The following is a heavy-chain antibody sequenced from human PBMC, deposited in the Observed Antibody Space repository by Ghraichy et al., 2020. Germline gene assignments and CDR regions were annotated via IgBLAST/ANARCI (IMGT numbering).Heavy chain of an antibody. J-gene: IGHJ4*02. CDR1: GGSITSSSYY. CDR2: IYYSGST. Sequence: SETLSLTCTVSGGSITSSSYYWGWIRQPPGKGLEWIGSIYYSGSTYYNPSLKSRVTVSVDTSKNQFSLKLSSVTAADTAVYYCARLYGVFDYWGQGTVVSVSS. D-gene: IGHD4/OR15-4a*01. CDR3: ARLYGVFDY. V-gene: IGHV4-39*07.